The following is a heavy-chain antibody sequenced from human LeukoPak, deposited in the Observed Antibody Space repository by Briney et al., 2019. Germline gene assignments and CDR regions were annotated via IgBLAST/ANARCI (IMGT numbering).Heavy chain of an antibody. Sequence: PSETLSLTCTVSGYSISSGYYWGWIRQPPGKGLEWIGSIYHSGSTYYNPSLKSRVTISVDTSKNQFSLKLSSVTAADTAVYYCARVASFGASIDYWGQGTLVTVSS. V-gene: IGHV4-38-2*02. J-gene: IGHJ4*02. CDR2: IYHSGST. CDR3: ARVASFGASIDY. D-gene: IGHD3-3*02. CDR1: GYSISSGYY.